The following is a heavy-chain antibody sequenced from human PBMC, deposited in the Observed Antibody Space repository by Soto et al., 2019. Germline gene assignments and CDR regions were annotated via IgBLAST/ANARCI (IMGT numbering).Heavy chain of an antibody. D-gene: IGHD1-26*01. V-gene: IGHV3-21*01. Sequence: PGGSLRLSCAASGFTFSSYSMNWVRQAPGKGLEWVSSISSSSSYIYYADSVKGRFTISRDNAKNSLYLQMNSLRAEDTAVYYCARGGSEWELVLDYWRQGTLVTVSS. CDR2: ISSSSSYI. CDR3: ARGGSEWELVLDY. J-gene: IGHJ4*02. CDR1: GFTFSSYS.